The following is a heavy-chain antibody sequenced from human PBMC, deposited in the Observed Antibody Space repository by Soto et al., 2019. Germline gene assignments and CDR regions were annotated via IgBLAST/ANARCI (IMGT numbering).Heavy chain of an antibody. Sequence: QVQLVQSGAEVKKPGASVKVSCKASGYTFTSFGISWVRQAPGQGLEWMGWISAYNGNTNYAQKLQGRVTMTTDTSTSTAYMELRSLRSDDTAVYYCARDEGYKWNYGGSWFDPWGQGTLVTVSS. CDR3: ARDEGYKWNYGGSWFDP. D-gene: IGHD1-7*01. CDR1: GYTFTSFG. J-gene: IGHJ5*02. V-gene: IGHV1-18*01. CDR2: ISAYNGNT.